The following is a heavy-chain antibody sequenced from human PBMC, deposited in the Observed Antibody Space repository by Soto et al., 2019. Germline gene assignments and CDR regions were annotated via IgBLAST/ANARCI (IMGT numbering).Heavy chain of an antibody. V-gene: IGHV4-34*01. Sequence: SETLSLTCAVYGGSFSGYYWSWIRQPPGKGLEWIGEINHSGSTNYNPSLKSRVTISVDTSKNQFSLKLSSVTAADTAVYYCAGETAAYHYGMDVWGQGTTVTVSS. CDR1: GGSFSGYY. J-gene: IGHJ6*02. CDR3: AGETAAYHYGMDV. D-gene: IGHD6-25*01. CDR2: INHSGST.